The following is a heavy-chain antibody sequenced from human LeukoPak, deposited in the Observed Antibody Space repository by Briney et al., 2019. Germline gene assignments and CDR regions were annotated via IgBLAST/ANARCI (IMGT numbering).Heavy chain of an antibody. V-gene: IGHV3-33*01. CDR2: IWYDGSNK. D-gene: IGHD2/OR15-2a*01. Sequence: GSLRLSCAASGFTFSSYGMHWVRQAPGKGLEWVALIWYDGSNKYYTDSVKGRLTISRDNSKNTLYLQMNSLRAEDTAIYYCAREGPRGNSQFDYWGQGTLVTVSS. J-gene: IGHJ4*02. CDR3: AREGPRGNSQFDY. CDR1: GFTFSSYG.